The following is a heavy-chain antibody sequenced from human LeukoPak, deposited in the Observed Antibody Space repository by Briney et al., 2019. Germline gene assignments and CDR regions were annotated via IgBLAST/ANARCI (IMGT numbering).Heavy chain of an antibody. CDR3: ARESPATAPKRGYFDY. J-gene: IGHJ4*02. Sequence: GGSLRLSCAASGFTFSDYYMSWIRQAPGKGLEWVSYISSSGSTIYYADSVKGRFAISRDNAKNSLYLQMNSLRAEDTAVYYCARESPATAPKRGYFDYWGQGTLVTVSS. CDR1: GFTFSDYY. CDR2: ISSSGSTI. D-gene: IGHD2-21*02. V-gene: IGHV3-11*04.